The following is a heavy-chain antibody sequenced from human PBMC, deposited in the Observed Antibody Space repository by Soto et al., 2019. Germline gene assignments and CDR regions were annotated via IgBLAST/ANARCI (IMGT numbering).Heavy chain of an antibody. CDR3: ARGPGRYYDSSGYYGMESYYGMDV. D-gene: IGHD3-22*01. CDR1: GYTFTSYA. CDR2: INAGNGNT. J-gene: IGHJ6*02. V-gene: IGHV1-3*01. Sequence: GASVKVSCKASGYTFTSYAMHWVRQAPGQRLEWMGWINAGNGNTKYSQKFQGRVTITRDTSASTAYMELSSLRSEDTAVYYCARGPGRYYDSSGYYGMESYYGMDVWGQGTTVTVSS.